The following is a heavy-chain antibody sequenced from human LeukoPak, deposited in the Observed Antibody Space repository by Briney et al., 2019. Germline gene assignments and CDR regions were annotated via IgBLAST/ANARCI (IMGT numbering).Heavy chain of an antibody. D-gene: IGHD6-13*01. J-gene: IGHJ3*02. Sequence: RSGGSLRLSRAASGFTFDDYGMAWVRQAPGKGLEWVSGINWNGGSTGYAGSVKGRFTISRDNAKNSLYLQMNSLGVEDTALYYCTRDKGSSSWYTFDIWGQGTRVTVSS. CDR1: GFTFDDYG. CDR3: TRDKGSSSWYTFDI. CDR2: INWNGGST. V-gene: IGHV3-20*04.